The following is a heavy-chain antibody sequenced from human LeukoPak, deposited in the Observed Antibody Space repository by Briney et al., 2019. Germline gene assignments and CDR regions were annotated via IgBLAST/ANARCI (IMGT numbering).Heavy chain of an antibody. V-gene: IGHV4-4*02. Sequence: SETLSLTCTVSGDSINSLDLWSWVRQPPGKGLEWIGEMYLSGTTHSNPSVKSRVTISIDQSKNQFSLNLSSVTAADTAVYYCAGLVGRYSSGLYYYYFDYWGQGTLVTVSS. CDR3: AGLVGRYSSGLYYYYFDY. CDR1: GDSINSLDL. J-gene: IGHJ4*02. CDR2: MYLSGTT. D-gene: IGHD3-22*01.